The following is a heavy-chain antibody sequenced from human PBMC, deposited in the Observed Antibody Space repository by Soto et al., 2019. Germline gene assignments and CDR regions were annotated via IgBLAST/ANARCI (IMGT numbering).Heavy chain of an antibody. Sequence: PGGSLRLSCAASGFTFSSYSMNWVRQAPGKGLEWVSYISSSSSTIYYADSVKGRFTISRDNAKNSLYLQMNSLRAEDTAVYYCVRGKGYNYGLLDYWGQGTLVTVSS. CDR1: GFTFSSYS. V-gene: IGHV3-48*01. CDR3: VRGKGYNYGLLDY. D-gene: IGHD5-18*01. CDR2: ISSSSSTI. J-gene: IGHJ4*02.